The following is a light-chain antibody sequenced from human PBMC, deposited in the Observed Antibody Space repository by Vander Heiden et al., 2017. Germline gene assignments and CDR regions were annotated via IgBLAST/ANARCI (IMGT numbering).Light chain of an antibody. Sequence: QPALTQPPSASGSAGQSVTISCTGSSSDIGFYNYVSWYQHHPGKAPRLIIFEVSQRPSGVPDRFSGSKSGNTASLTVSGLQPEDEADYYCSSYADTNSLLFGGGTKVTV. CDR1: SSDIGFYNY. J-gene: IGLJ3*02. CDR2: EVS. V-gene: IGLV2-8*01. CDR3: SSYADTNSLL.